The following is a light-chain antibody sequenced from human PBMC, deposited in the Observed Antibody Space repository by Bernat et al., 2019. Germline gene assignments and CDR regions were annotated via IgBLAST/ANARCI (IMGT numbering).Light chain of an antibody. CDR2: KAS. CDR3: QQHKSYPRT. V-gene: IGKV1-5*03. Sequence: DIQMTQSPSTLSASVGDRVTITCRASQNIDISLVWYQQKPGKAPKFLIYKASSLESGVPSRFSGSGSETEFTLTISSLQPDDFASYYCQQHKSYPRTFGQGTKVEMK. J-gene: IGKJ1*01. CDR1: QNIDIS.